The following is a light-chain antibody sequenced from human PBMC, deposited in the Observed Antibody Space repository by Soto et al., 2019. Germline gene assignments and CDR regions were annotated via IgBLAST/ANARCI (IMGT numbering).Light chain of an antibody. CDR3: SSYTSRSTLGV. V-gene: IGLV2-14*03. CDR1: ISDIGGYNY. J-gene: IGLJ2*01. Sequence: QSALTQPASVSGSPGRSITISCTGTISDIGGYNYVSWYQQHPGKAPKLMIYDVSNRPSGVSYRFSGSKSGNTASLTISGLQAEDEADYYCSSYTSRSTLGVFGGGTKLTVL. CDR2: DVS.